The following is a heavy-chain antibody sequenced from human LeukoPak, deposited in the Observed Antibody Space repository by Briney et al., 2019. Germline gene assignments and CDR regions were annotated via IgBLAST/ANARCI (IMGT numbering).Heavy chain of an antibody. CDR3: ARQYCSGGSCLTYFDY. Sequence: GGSLRLSCTASGFTFSSYWMIWVRQAPGRGREWVANIKQDGSAKYYVDSVKGRFTISRDNAKTSLYLQMNSLRAEDTAVYYCARQYCSGGSCLTYFDYWGQGTLVTVSS. V-gene: IGHV3-7*01. D-gene: IGHD2-15*01. CDR2: IKQDGSAK. J-gene: IGHJ4*02. CDR1: GFTFSSYW.